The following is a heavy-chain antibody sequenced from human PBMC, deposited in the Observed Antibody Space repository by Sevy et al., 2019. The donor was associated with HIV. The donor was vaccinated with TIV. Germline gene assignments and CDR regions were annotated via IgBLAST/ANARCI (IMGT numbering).Heavy chain of an antibody. CDR1: GDSVSSNSAA. CDR2: TYYRSKWYN. J-gene: IGHJ6*02. CDR3: ARDGPGSYYDFWSGYYRYYYYYGMGV. Sequence: SQTLSLTCAISGDSVSSNSAAWNWIRQSPSRGLEWLGRTYYRSKWYNDYAVSVKSRITINPDTSKNQFSLQLNSVTPEDTAVYYCARDGPGSYYDFWSGYYRYYYYYGMGVWGQGTTVTVSS. D-gene: IGHD3-3*01. V-gene: IGHV6-1*01.